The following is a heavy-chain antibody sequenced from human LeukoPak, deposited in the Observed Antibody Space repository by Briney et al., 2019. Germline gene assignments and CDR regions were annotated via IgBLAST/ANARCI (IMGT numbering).Heavy chain of an antibody. Sequence: GASVKVSCKASGGTFSSYAISWVRQARGQGLEWMGRIIPILGIANYAQKFQGRVTITADKSTSTAYMELSSLRSEDTAVYYCATSYSSSCHNYWGQGTLVTVSS. CDR2: IIPILGIA. V-gene: IGHV1-69*04. CDR1: GGTFSSYA. J-gene: IGHJ4*02. D-gene: IGHD6-13*01. CDR3: ATSYSSSCHNY.